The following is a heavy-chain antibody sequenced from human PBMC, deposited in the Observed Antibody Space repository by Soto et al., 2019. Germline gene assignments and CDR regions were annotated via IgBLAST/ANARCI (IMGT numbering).Heavy chain of an antibody. D-gene: IGHD3-3*01. CDR1: GYTFTSYD. V-gene: IGHV1-8*01. CDR3: ARGLEWSRSLDP. CDR2: MNPNSGNT. Sequence: QVQLVQSGAEVKKPGASVKVSCKASGYTFTSYDINWVRQATGQGLEWMGWMNPNSGNTGYAQKFQGRVTMTRNTSISTAYMELSSPRSADTAVYYCARGLEWSRSLDPWGQGTLVTVSS. J-gene: IGHJ5*02.